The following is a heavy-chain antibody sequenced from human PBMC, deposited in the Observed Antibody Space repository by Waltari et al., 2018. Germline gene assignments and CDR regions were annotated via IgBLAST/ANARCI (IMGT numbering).Heavy chain of an antibody. CDR2: VIAIFGTA. CDR1: GGTFSSYA. V-gene: IGHV1-69*01. CDR3: ARVASIAAVWFDP. J-gene: IGHJ5*02. Sequence: QVQLVQSGAEVKKPGSSVKVSCKASGGTFSSYAISWVRQAPGQGLEWMGGVIAIFGTANYAQKFQGRVTITADESTSTAYMEMSSLRSEDKAVYYCARVASIAAVWFDPWGQGTLVTVSS. D-gene: IGHD6-13*01.